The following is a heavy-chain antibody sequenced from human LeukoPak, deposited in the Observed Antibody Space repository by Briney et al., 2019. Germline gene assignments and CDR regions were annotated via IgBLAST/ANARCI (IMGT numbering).Heavy chain of an antibody. CDR3: ARDRGYYGSGSYPDY. CDR1: GFTFSSYA. D-gene: IGHD3-10*01. CDR2: ISYDGSNK. V-gene: IGHV3-30*04. J-gene: IGHJ4*02. Sequence: PGRSLRLSCAASGFTFSSYAMHWVRQAPGKGLEWVAVISYDGSNKYYADSVKGRFTISRDNSKNTLYLQMNSLRAEDTAVYHCARDRGYYGSGSYPDYWGQGTLVTVSS.